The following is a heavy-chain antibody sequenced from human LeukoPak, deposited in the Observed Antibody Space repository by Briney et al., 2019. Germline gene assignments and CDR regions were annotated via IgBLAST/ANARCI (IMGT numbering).Heavy chain of an antibody. V-gene: IGHV3-23*01. CDR3: AKDFPLAGWRGFDY. Sequence: GGSLRLSCAAFGFTFSRTAMTWVRQAPGKGLEWVSAIDGSGIYTYYSNSVKGRFTMSRDSSTNTLYLQMNSLRAEDTAVYSCAKDFPLAGWRGFDYWGQGTLVTVSS. CDR1: GFTFSRTA. CDR2: IDGSGIYT. J-gene: IGHJ4*02. D-gene: IGHD2-15*01.